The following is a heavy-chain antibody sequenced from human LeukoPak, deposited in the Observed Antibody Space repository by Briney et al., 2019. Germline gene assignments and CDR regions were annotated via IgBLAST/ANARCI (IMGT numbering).Heavy chain of an antibody. CDR2: ISSSSSTI. CDR1: GFTFSSYS. Sequence: GGSLRLSCAASGFTFSSYSMNWVRQAPGKGLEWVSYISSSSSTIYYADSVKGRFTISRDNAKNSLYLQMNSLRAEDTAVYYCARVLMVHTYYFDYWGQGTLVTVSP. CDR3: ARVLMVHTYYFDY. D-gene: IGHD2-8*01. V-gene: IGHV3-48*04. J-gene: IGHJ4*02.